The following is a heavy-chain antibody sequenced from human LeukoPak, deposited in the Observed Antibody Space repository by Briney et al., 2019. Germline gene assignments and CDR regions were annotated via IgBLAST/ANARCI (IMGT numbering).Heavy chain of an antibody. CDR1: GFTFDDYG. D-gene: IGHD3-22*01. V-gene: IGHV3-20*04. Sequence: RTGGSLRLSCAASGFTFDDYGMSWVRQAPGKGLEWVSGINWNGGSTGYADSVKGRFTFSRDNAKNSLYLQMNSLRAEDTALYYCATTYYYDSSGYYGDYWGQGTLVTVSS. J-gene: IGHJ4*02. CDR3: ATTYYYDSSGYYGDY. CDR2: INWNGGST.